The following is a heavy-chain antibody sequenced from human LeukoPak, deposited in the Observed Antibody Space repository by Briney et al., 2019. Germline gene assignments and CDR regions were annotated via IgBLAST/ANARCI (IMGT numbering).Heavy chain of an antibody. J-gene: IGHJ4*02. CDR3: ASAVTTYSFDY. Sequence: GESLKISCKGSGYSFASYWIGWVRQMPGKGLVWMGIIYPGDSDTRYSPSFQGQVTISADKSISTAYLQWSSLKASDTAMYYCASAVTTYSFDYWGQGTLVTVSS. D-gene: IGHD4-17*01. CDR2: IYPGDSDT. V-gene: IGHV5-51*01. CDR1: GYSFASYW.